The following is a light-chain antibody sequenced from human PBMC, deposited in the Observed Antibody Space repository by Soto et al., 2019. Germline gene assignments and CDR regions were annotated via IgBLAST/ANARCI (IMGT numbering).Light chain of an antibody. J-gene: IGLJ2*01. CDR3: ASWDDSLDGVV. CDR2: SNN. Sequence: QSVLTQQPSASGTPGQRVTISCSGSSSNIGINAVEWYQHLPGTAPKLLIYSNNQRPSGVPDRFSGSMSGTSASLAIGGLQSEDEAVYYCASWDDSLDGVVFGGGTKLTVL. V-gene: IGLV1-44*01. CDR1: SSNIGINA.